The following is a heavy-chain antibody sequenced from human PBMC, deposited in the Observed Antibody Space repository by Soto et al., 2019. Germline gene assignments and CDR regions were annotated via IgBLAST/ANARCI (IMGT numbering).Heavy chain of an antibody. Sequence: SETLSLTCAVSGYSMSSGYYWGWIRQPPGKGLEWIGSIYHSGSTYYNPSLKSRVTISVDTSKNQFSLKLSSVTAADTAVYYCARGWGVVEASFDAFDIWGQGTMVT. D-gene: IGHD2-15*01. CDR3: ARGWGVVEASFDAFDI. CDR2: IYHSGST. CDR1: GYSMSSGYY. J-gene: IGHJ3*02. V-gene: IGHV4-38-2*01.